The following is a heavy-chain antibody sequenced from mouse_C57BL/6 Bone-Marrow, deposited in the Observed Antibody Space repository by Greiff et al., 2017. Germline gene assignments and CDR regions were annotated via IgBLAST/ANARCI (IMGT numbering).Heavy chain of an antibody. Sequence: VQLQQSGAELVRPGASVKLSCTASGFNIKDDYMHWVKQRPEQGLEWIGWIDPENGDTESASKFQGKATITADTSSNTAYLQLSSLPAEDTAVYYCSRYFEVWGTGTTVTVSS. CDR3: SRYFEV. CDR2: IDPENGDT. CDR1: GFNIKDDY. V-gene: IGHV14-4*01. J-gene: IGHJ1*03.